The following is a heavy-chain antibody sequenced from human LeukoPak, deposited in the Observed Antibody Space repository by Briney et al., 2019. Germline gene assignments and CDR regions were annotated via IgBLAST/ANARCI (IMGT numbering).Heavy chain of an antibody. CDR1: GFTFSSYS. V-gene: IGHV3-21*01. CDR2: ISSSSSYI. CDR3: ARGRASSYGYFDY. D-gene: IGHD5-18*01. J-gene: IGHJ4*02. Sequence: GGSLRLSCAASGFTFSSYSMNWVRQAPGKGLEWVSFISSSSSYIYYADSVKGRFAISRDNAKNSLYLQMNSLRAEDTAVYYCARGRASSYGYFDYWGQGTLVTVSS.